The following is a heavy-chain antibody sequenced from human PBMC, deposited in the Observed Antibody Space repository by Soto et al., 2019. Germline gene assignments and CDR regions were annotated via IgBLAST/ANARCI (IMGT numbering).Heavy chain of an antibody. D-gene: IGHD2-21*02. J-gene: IGHJ4*02. V-gene: IGHV1-2*02. CDR2: INSNSGGT. Sequence: QVQLVQSGAEVKKPGTSVKVSCEASGYTFTDYYMHWVRQAPGQGLEWMGWINSNSGGTNYAQKFQGRVTMTRDTSITPVYMELRRLRSDDTAVYYCARDSPSLAYCGGDCYSIDYWGQGTLVTVSS. CDR3: ARDSPSLAYCGGDCYSIDY. CDR1: GYTFTDYY.